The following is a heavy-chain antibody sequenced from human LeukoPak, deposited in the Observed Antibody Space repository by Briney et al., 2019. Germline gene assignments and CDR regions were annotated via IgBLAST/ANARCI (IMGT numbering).Heavy chain of an antibody. D-gene: IGHD4-23*01. Sequence: PSETLSLTCTVSGGPINSYYWSWIPHPPGKAREWIGYIYYSGSTNYNPSLKSRVTISVDTSKNQFSLKLSSVTAADTAVYYCARVRYGGCFDYWGQGTLVTVSS. CDR2: IYYSGST. CDR3: ARVRYGGCFDY. CDR1: GGPINSYY. V-gene: IGHV4-59*01. J-gene: IGHJ4*02.